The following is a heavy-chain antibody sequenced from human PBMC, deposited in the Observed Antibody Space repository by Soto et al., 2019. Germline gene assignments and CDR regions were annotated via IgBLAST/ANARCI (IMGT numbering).Heavy chain of an antibody. D-gene: IGHD6-6*01. CDR2: IYLSGTT. CDR1: GGSISSFY. J-gene: IGHJ3*02. V-gene: IGHV4-4*07. Sequence: QVQLQESGPGLVKPSETLSLTCTVSGGSISSFYWNWIRLSAGKGLEWIGRIYLSGTTTYNPSLQSRVTMSVDTSKNQFSLKLSSLTAADTAVYYCARSPSTSSIGTFEIWGQGTKVTVSS. CDR3: ARSPSTSSIGTFEI.